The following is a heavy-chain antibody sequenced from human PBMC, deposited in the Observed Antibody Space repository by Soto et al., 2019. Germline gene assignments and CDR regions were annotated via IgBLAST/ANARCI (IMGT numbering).Heavy chain of an antibody. CDR2: ISAYNGNT. CDR3: ARDADRNHDAFDI. V-gene: IGHV1-18*01. Sequence: ASGKVSCKSSGYTFTSYGISWGRQAPGQGLEWMGWISAYNGNTNYAQKLQGRVTMTTDTSTSTAYMELRSLRSDDTAVYYCARDADRNHDAFDIWGQGTMVTVSS. J-gene: IGHJ3*02. CDR1: GYTFTSYG.